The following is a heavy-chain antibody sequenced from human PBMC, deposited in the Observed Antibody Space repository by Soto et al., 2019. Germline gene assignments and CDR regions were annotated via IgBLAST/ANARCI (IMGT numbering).Heavy chain of an antibody. CDR1: GDSVSSNSAT. J-gene: IGHJ4*02. D-gene: IGHD6-13*01. Sequence: SQTLSLTCAISGDSVSSNSATWNWIRQSPLRGLEWLGRTYYRSKWYNDYGVSVKSRITINPDTSKNQFSLQLNSVTPEDTAVYFCARVGYSAAAIYYFDYWGQGTLVTVSS. V-gene: IGHV6-1*01. CDR3: ARVGYSAAAIYYFDY. CDR2: TYYRSKWYN.